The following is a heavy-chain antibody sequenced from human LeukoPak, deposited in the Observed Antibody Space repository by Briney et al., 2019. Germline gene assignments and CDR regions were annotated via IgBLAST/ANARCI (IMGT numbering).Heavy chain of an antibody. V-gene: IGHV3-73*01. Sequence: GGSLRLSCAASGFTFSDSAVHWARQAPGKGLEWVGRIRSKANNYATAYAASVRGRFTISRDDLKNTAYLQMNSLKTEDTAVYYCTTGGNVIVAGTRAFDIWGQGTLVTVSS. CDR3: TTGGNVIVAGTRAFDI. J-gene: IGHJ3*02. CDR1: GFTFSDSA. CDR2: IRSKANNYAT. D-gene: IGHD5-12*01.